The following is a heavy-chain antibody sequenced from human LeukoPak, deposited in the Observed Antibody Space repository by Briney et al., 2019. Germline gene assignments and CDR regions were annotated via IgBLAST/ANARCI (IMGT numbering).Heavy chain of an antibody. CDR1: GDSVSSNSAA. Sequence: SQTLSLTCAISGDSVSSNSAAWHWIRQSPSRGLEWLGRTYYRSKWYNDYAVSVKSRININPDTSKNQFSLHLNSVTPEDTAVYYCVRKYSSGWNYYHRMDVWGQGTTVNGS. V-gene: IGHV6-1*01. CDR3: VRKYSSGWNYYHRMDV. D-gene: IGHD6-19*01. J-gene: IGHJ6*02. CDR2: TYYRSKWYN.